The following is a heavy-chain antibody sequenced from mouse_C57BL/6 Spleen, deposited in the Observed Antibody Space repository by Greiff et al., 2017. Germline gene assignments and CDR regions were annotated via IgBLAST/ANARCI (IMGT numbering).Heavy chain of an antibody. Sequence: QVQLKESGPELVKPGASVKISCKASGYSFTSYYIHWVKQRPGQGLEWIGWIYPGSGNTKYNEKFKGKATLTADTSSSTAYMQLSSLTSEDSAVYYCARSDDGYQLYFDVWGTGTTVTVSS. D-gene: IGHD2-3*01. CDR2: IYPGSGNT. V-gene: IGHV1-66*01. CDR3: ARSDDGYQLYFDV. CDR1: GYSFTSYY. J-gene: IGHJ1*03.